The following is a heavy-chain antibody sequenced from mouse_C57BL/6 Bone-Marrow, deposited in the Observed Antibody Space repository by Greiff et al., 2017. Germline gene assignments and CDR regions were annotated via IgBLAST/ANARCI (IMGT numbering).Heavy chain of an antibody. D-gene: IGHD1-1*01. J-gene: IGHJ2*01. V-gene: IGHV14-4*01. CDR2: IDPENGDT. Sequence: VQLQQSGAELVRPGASVKLSCTASGFNIKDDYMHWVKQRPEQGLEWIGWIDPENGDTEYASKFQGKATLTADTSSNTAYLQLSSLTSEDTAVYYCTTRALITTVVAPDYWGQGTTLTVSS. CDR1: GFNIKDDY. CDR3: TTRALITTVVAPDY.